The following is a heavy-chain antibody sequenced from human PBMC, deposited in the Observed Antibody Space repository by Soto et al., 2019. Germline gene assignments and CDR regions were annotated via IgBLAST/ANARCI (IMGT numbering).Heavy chain of an antibody. CDR3: ARDDGGAIFDH. CDR1: GYTFATFG. V-gene: IGHV1-18*01. D-gene: IGHD3-16*01. J-gene: IGHJ4*02. CDR2: ISAYNGNT. Sequence: QVQLVQSGAEMKKPGASVKVSCKASGYTFATFGISWVRQAPGQGLERMGWISAYNGNTNYAQKFQGRVTMTRDTSTNTVYMELRSLRSDDTAIFYCARDDGGAIFDHWGQGTLVTVSS.